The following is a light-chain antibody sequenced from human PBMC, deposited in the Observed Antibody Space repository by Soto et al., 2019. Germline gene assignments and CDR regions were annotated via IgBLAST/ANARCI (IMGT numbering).Light chain of an antibody. Sequence: ETVMTQSPATLSVSPGERATLSCRASQSVNSNLAWYQQKPGQAPRLLIYGASTRPTGIPARFSGRGSGTEFTLTISSLQSEDFAVYYCQQYNNWPRTFGQGTKVEIK. V-gene: IGKV3-15*01. CDR1: QSVNSN. J-gene: IGKJ1*01. CDR2: GAS. CDR3: QQYNNWPRT.